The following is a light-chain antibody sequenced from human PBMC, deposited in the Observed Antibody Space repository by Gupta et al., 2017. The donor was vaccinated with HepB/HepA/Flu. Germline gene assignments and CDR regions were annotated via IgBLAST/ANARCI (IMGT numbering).Light chain of an antibody. J-gene: IGKJ2*01. V-gene: IGKV1-39*01. CDR1: QRISSY. CDR3: QHRDSTSYS. Sequence: DIQMTQSPSSLSASVGDRVTITCRESQRISSYLNWYQQKPGKDPKLLIYAASSLKSGVPSRFSGSGSGTDFTLTISRLQPEDFATYYCQHRDSTSYSFGQGTKLDIK. CDR2: AAS.